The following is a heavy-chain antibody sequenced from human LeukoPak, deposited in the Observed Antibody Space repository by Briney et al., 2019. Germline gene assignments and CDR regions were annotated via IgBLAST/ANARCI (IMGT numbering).Heavy chain of an antibody. J-gene: IGHJ3*02. CDR3: ARQPANTAAFDI. CDR1: GGSINAYY. V-gene: IGHV4-59*08. Sequence: PSETLSLTCIVSGGSINAYYWSWIRQPPGKGLEWIGYVRDNGENNYNPSLKSRVAISVDTANNQISLRLNFVTPADTAIYYCARQPANTAAFDIWGLGTMVTVSS. CDR2: VRDNGEN. D-gene: IGHD5-18*01.